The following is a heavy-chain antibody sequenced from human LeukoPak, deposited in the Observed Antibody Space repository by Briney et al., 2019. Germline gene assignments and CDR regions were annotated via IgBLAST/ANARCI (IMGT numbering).Heavy chain of an antibody. CDR1: GGSISSSSYY. V-gene: IGHV4-39*07. Sequence: SETLSLTRTVSGGSISSSSYYWGWIRQPPGKGLEWIGSIYYSGSTYYNPSLKSRVTISVDTSKNQFSLKLSSVTAADTAVYYCARVYLGWFDPWGQGTLVTVSS. J-gene: IGHJ5*02. CDR3: ARVYLGWFDP. CDR2: IYYSGST. D-gene: IGHD2-2*02.